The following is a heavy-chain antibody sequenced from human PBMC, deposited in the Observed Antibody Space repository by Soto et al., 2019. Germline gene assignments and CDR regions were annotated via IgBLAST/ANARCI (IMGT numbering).Heavy chain of an antibody. J-gene: IGHJ4*02. Sequence: EVQLVESGGGLVQPGGSLRLSCAASGFTFSNYAMTWVRQGPGKGLEWVSGISGSGGRSYYADSVKGRFTISRDNSKSTLYLKMNSLRAEDTAVYYCVKAYFVWSGEKPYYFDYWGQGPLVTVSS. CDR2: ISGSGGRS. CDR3: VKAYFVWSGEKPYYFDY. CDR1: GFTFSNYA. V-gene: IGHV3-23*04. D-gene: IGHD2-21*01.